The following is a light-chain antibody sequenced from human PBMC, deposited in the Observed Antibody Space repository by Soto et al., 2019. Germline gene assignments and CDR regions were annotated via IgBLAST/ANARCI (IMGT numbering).Light chain of an antibody. Sequence: QSVLTQPPSASGSPGQSITISCTGTSGDIGSYNRVSWYQQRPGKAPKLIIYEVTDRPSGVSNRFSGSKSGNTASLTISGLQAEDEAEYYCSSYTNINTRACVFGTGTKVTVL. CDR2: EVT. J-gene: IGLJ1*01. CDR1: SGDIGSYNR. V-gene: IGLV2-14*01. CDR3: SSYTNINTRACV.